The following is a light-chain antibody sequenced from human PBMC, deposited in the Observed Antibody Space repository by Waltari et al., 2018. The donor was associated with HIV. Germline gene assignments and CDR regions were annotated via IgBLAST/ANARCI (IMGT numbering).Light chain of an antibody. Sequence: QSGLAQPASVSGSLGQTIAIFCTGSTADIAGDHRVSWYQQDTGKPPKLLIYDVNQRPSGFSDRFSGSRSGNTASLTISGLLTDDESEYFRSSYSSTTGHVVFGGGTKVTV. V-gene: IGLV2-14*03. CDR2: DVN. CDR3: SSYSSTTGHVV. CDR1: TADIAGDHR. J-gene: IGLJ3*02.